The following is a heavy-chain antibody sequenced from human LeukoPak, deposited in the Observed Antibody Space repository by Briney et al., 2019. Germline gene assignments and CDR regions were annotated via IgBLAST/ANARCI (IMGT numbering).Heavy chain of an antibody. CDR1: GGSISSSSYY. V-gene: IGHV4-39*01. CDR2: IYYSGST. CDR3: ARPYSSGWGFGWFDP. D-gene: IGHD6-19*01. J-gene: IGHJ5*02. Sequence: SETLSLTCTVSGGSISSSSYYWGWIRQPPGKGLEWIGSIYYSGSTHYNPSLKSRVTISVDTSKNQFSLKLSSVTAADTAVYYCARPYSSGWGFGWFDPWGQGTLVTVSS.